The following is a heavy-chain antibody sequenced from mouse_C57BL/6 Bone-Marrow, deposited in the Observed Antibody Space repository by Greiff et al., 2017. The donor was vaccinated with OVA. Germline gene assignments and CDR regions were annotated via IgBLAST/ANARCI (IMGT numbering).Heavy chain of an antibody. J-gene: IGHJ2*01. CDR2: IYPRSGNT. D-gene: IGHD1-1*01. Sequence: QVQLQQSGAELARPGASVKLSCKASGYTFTSYGISWVKQRTGQGLEWIGEIYPRSGNTYYNEKFKGKATLTADKSSSTAYMALRSLTSEDSAVYFCARATTVVEASYYFDYWGQGTTLTVSS. V-gene: IGHV1-81*01. CDR3: ARATTVVEASYYFDY. CDR1: GYTFTSYG.